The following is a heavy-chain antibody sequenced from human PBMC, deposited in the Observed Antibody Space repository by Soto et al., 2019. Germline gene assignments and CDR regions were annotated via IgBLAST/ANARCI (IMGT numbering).Heavy chain of an antibody. Sequence: EVQLVESGGGLVQPGGSLRLSCAASGFTFSAHYMDWVRQAPGKGLEWVGRIKNKANSYTTEYAASVEGRVTILREDSQNSLYLQMNSLKTEDTAVYYCARVSLVGPSGGRYFDYWGQGSQVAVSS. V-gene: IGHV3-72*01. CDR2: IKNKANSYTT. D-gene: IGHD1-26*01. CDR1: GFTFSAHY. J-gene: IGHJ4*02. CDR3: ARVSLVGPSGGRYFDY.